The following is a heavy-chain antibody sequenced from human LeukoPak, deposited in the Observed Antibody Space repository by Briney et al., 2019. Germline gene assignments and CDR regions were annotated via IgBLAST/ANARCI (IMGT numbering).Heavy chain of an antibody. Sequence: GGSLRLSCAASGFTFSSYAMSWVRQAPGEGLEWVSGISAGGETTHTADSVRGRFTISRDNSNNTLYLQMNILTAEDTAVYYCAAISYSGTWPVGYWGQGILVTVTA. CDR2: ISAGGETT. D-gene: IGHD6-25*01. J-gene: IGHJ4*02. CDR3: AAISYSGTWPVGY. V-gene: IGHV3-23*01. CDR1: GFTFSSYA.